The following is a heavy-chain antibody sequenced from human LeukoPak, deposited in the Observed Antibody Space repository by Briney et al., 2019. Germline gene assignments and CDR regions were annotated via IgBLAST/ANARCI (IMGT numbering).Heavy chain of an antibody. CDR2: ISSSSTK. D-gene: IGHD6-13*01. CDR3: ARVIAAAQDY. Sequence: GGSLRLSCAASGFTFSSYWMSWVRQAPGKGLEWVSYISSSSTKNNADSVKGRFTTSRDNAKNSLYLQMNSLRAEDTAVYYCARVIAAAQDYWGQGTLVTVSS. J-gene: IGHJ4*02. V-gene: IGHV3-48*04. CDR1: GFTFSSYW.